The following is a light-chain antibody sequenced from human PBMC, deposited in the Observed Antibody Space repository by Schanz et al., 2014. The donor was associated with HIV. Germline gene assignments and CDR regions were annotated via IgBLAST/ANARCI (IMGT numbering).Light chain of an antibody. J-gene: IGLJ2*01. V-gene: IGLV1-51*01. CDR3: ATWHSSLREVV. CDR2: ADY. Sequence: QSLLTQPPSVSAAPGQRVTISCSGGALNLGHNFVSWYQQFPGTAPKLLIFADYQRPSEIPVRISGSKTGTSATLAINGLQTGDEADYYCATWHSSLREVVFGGGTKLTVL. CDR1: ALNLGHNF.